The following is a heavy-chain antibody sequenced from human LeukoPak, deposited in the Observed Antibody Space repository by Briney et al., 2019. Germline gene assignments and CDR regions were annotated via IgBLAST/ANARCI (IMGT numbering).Heavy chain of an antibody. J-gene: IGHJ4*02. CDR2: IYSDNT. D-gene: IGHD6-13*01. V-gene: IGHV3-66*03. Sequence: GGSLRLSCTVSGFTVSSNSMSWVRQAPGKGLEWVSFIYSDNTHYSDSVKGRFTISRDNSKNTLYLQMNTLRADDTAVYYCAKDHGSSDWYYFDYWGQGTLVTVSS. CDR3: AKDHGSSDWYYFDY. CDR1: GFTVSSNS.